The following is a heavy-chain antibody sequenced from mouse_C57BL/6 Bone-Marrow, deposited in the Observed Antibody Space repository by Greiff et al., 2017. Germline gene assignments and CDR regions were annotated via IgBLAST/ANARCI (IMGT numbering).Heavy chain of an antibody. J-gene: IGHJ4*01. CDR2: ISSGGSYT. D-gene: IGHD1-1*01. CDR3: ARHGHYYYGSIPYYAMDY. Sequence: EVKLVESGGDLVKPGGSLKLSCAASGFTFSSYGMSWVRQTPDQRLEWVATISSGGSYTYYPDSVQGRFTISRDNATNTLYLQLSSLKSEDTAMYYCARHGHYYYGSIPYYAMDYWGQGTSVTVSS. V-gene: IGHV5-6*02. CDR1: GFTFSSYG.